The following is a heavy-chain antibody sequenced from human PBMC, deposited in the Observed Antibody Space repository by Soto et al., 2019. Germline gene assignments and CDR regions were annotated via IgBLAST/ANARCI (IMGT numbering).Heavy chain of an antibody. J-gene: IGHJ3*02. CDR2: IKQDGSEK. V-gene: IGHV3-7*01. Sequence: GGSLRLSCAASGFTFSSYWMSWVRQAPGKGLEWVANIKQDGSEKYYVDSVKGRFTISRDNAKNSLYLQMNSLRAEDTAVYYCAREGGYCSGGSCPSYDAFDIWGQGTMVTVSS. D-gene: IGHD2-15*01. CDR1: GFTFSSYW. CDR3: AREGGYCSGGSCPSYDAFDI.